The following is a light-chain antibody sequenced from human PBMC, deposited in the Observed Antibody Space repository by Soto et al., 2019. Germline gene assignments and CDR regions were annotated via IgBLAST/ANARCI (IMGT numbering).Light chain of an antibody. V-gene: IGKV3-15*01. CDR3: QQSNNWPDT. CDR2: GAS. Sequence: EIVLTPSPATLSLSPGERATLSCRASQSVSSNLAWYQQKPGQAPRLLIYGASTRATGIPARFSGSGSGTEFTLTISSLQSEDFAVYYCQQSNNWPDTFGGGTKVDI. CDR1: QSVSSN. J-gene: IGKJ4*01.